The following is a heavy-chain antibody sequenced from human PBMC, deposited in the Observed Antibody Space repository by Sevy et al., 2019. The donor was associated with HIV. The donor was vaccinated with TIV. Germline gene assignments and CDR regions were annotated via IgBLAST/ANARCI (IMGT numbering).Heavy chain of an antibody. D-gene: IGHD2-2*01. CDR2: INESGIT. CDR3: ARSPPVVVVPGAPSWFDP. CDR1: DGSFSGYY. Sequence: SETLSLTCAVHDGSFSGYYWNWIRQLPGKGLEWIGEINESGITYYNPSPKSLVTISVDTSKKQFSRKLNSVTAVDSAVYFCARSPPVVVVPGAPSWFDPWGQGTLVTVSS. V-gene: IGHV4-34*01. J-gene: IGHJ5*02.